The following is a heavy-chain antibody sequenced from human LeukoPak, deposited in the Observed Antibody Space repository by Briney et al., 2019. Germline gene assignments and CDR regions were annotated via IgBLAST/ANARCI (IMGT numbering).Heavy chain of an antibody. D-gene: IGHD5-18*01. CDR1: GFIFSNYW. CDR3: ARDRLYSYGVLWY. J-gene: IGHJ4*02. CDR2: IKEDGSEK. V-gene: IGHV3-7*01. Sequence: PGGSLRLSCAAPGFIFSNYWMSWVRQAPGKGLGWVGNIKEDGSEKYYVDSVKGRFTISRDNAKNSLYLYMNSLRAEDTAVYYCARDRLYSYGVLWYWGQGTLVTVSS.